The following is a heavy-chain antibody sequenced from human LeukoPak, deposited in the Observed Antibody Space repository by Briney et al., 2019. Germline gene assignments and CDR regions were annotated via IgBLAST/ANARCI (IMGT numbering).Heavy chain of an antibody. J-gene: IGHJ4*02. CDR1: GYTFTSYD. Sequence: ASVKVSCKASGYTFTSYDINWVRQATGQGLEWMGWMNPNSGNTGYAQKFQGRVTMTRNTSISTAYMELSSLRSEDTAVYYCARDRRGAVYSSGWFDYWGQGTLVTVSS. V-gene: IGHV1-8*01. CDR2: MNPNSGNT. D-gene: IGHD6-19*01. CDR3: ARDRRGAVYSSGWFDY.